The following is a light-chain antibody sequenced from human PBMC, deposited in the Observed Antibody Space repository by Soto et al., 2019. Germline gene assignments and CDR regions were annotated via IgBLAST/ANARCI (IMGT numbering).Light chain of an antibody. Sequence: DLQMTQSPSSLSASVGDRVAITCRSSQSISDYLNWYQQKPGKALKLVIYGASNLHSGVPPRFSGSGSGSEFTLKISGLQPDDFAIYFCQHSYSLPLTFGPGTQVDV. CDR2: GAS. CDR1: QSISDY. V-gene: IGKV1-39*01. J-gene: IGKJ3*01. CDR3: QHSYSLPLT.